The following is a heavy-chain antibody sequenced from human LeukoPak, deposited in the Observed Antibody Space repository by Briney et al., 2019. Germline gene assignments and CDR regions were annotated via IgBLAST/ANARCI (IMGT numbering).Heavy chain of an antibody. CDR3: GKTTVGYSSGRYPGWPVDY. CDR2: IFASGGSP. V-gene: IGHV3-23*01. Sequence: PGGSLRLSCAASGFTFNSYAMYWVRQAPGKGLEWISGIFASGGSPHYADSVEGRFTISRDNSQEIVYLQLDSLRVEDTALYYCGKTTVGYSSGRYPGWPVDYWGQGALVTVSS. D-gene: IGHD2-15*01. CDR1: GFTFNSYA. J-gene: IGHJ4*02.